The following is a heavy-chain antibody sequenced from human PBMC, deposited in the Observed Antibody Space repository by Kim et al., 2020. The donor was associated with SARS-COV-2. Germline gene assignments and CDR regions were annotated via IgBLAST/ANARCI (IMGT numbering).Heavy chain of an antibody. Sequence: SGSTYYNPSLKSRVTISVDTSKNQFSLKLSSVTAADTAVYYCVRFGDSFNWGQGTLVTVSS. D-gene: IGHD3-10*01. CDR3: VRFGDSFN. J-gene: IGHJ4*02. V-gene: IGHV4-39*01. CDR2: SGST.